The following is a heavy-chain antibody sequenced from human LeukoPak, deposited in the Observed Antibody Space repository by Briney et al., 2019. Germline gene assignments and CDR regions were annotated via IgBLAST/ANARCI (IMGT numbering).Heavy chain of an antibody. D-gene: IGHD6-6*01. J-gene: IGHJ4*02. CDR2: IYTSGST. Sequence: SETLSLTCTVSGGSISSYYWSWIRQPAGKGLEWIGRIYTSGSTNYNPSLKSRVTMSVDTSKNQFSLKLSSVTAADTAVYYCARGSIAARPGYFDYWGQGTLVTVSS. CDR1: GGSISSYY. V-gene: IGHV4-4*07. CDR3: ARGSIAARPGYFDY.